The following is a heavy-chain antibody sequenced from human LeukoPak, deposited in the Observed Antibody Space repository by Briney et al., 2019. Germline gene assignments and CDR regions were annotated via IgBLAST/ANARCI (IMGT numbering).Heavy chain of an antibody. D-gene: IGHD3-10*01. CDR3: AKETYGSGTYPFDY. CDR2: LHYDGSNK. V-gene: IGHV3-30*02. CDR1: GFTFTTYG. Sequence: GGSLRLSCAASGFTFTTYGMHWVRQAPGKGLEWVAFLHYDGSNKYYADSVKGRFTISRDNSRNTLYLHMNSLRAEDTAVYYCAKETYGSGTYPFDYWGQGTLVTASS. J-gene: IGHJ4*02.